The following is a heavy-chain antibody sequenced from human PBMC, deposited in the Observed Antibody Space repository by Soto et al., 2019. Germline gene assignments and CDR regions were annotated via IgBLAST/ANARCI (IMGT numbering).Heavy chain of an antibody. CDR2: IGSSSSFI. CDR1: GFTFSSYT. D-gene: IGHD3-10*01. Sequence: EVQLVESGGGLVKPGGSLRLSCAASGFTFSSYTMNWVRQAPGMGLEWVSSIGSSSSFIYYADSVKGRFTISRDNAKNSLYLQMNSLRAEDTAVYYCAKDRLYGGRPPPYYYYGMDVWGQGTTVTVSS. V-gene: IGHV3-21*01. J-gene: IGHJ6*02. CDR3: AKDRLYGGRPPPYYYYGMDV.